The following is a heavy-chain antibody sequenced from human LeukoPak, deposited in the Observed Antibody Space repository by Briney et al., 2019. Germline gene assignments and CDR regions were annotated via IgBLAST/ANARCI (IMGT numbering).Heavy chain of an antibody. V-gene: IGHV4-59*12. Sequence: PSETLSLTCTVSGGSISGYYWTWIRQPPGKGLEWIAYIYYSGSTDYNPSLKSRVTISVDTSKNQFSLKLSSVTAADTAVYYCARGRYYDYVWGSYRPEMGSFDYWGQGTLVTVSS. CDR3: ARGRYYDYVWGSYRPEMGSFDY. CDR1: GGSISGYY. J-gene: IGHJ4*02. D-gene: IGHD3-16*02. CDR2: IYYSGST.